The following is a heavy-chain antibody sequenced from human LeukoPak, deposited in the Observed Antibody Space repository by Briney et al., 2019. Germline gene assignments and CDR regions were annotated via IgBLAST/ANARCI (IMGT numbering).Heavy chain of an antibody. CDR2: ISGSGGST. CDR1: GSTFSSHA. V-gene: IGHV3-23*01. CDR3: AKDPSSGLPNYFDY. J-gene: IGHJ4*02. Sequence: QPGGSLRLSCAASGSTFSSHAMSWVRQAPGKGLEWVSAISGSGGSTYYADSVKGRFTISRDNSKNTLYLQMNSLRAEDTAVYYCAKDPSSGLPNYFDYWGQGTLVTVSS. D-gene: IGHD3-22*01.